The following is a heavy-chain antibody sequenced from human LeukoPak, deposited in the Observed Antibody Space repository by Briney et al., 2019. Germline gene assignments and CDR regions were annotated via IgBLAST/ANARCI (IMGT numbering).Heavy chain of an antibody. CDR2: ITSTGRYI. D-gene: IGHD4-23*01. Sequence: GGSLRLSCAASGFNFIDYTMNWVRQAPGKGLEWVSSITSTGRYIFYADSLKGRFTISRDNAKKSLYLQMNSLRAEDTAVYYCARLRNVGGNPHPFNVWGQGTTVTVSS. J-gene: IGHJ3*01. V-gene: IGHV3-21*01. CDR1: GFNFIDYT. CDR3: ARLRNVGGNPHPFNV.